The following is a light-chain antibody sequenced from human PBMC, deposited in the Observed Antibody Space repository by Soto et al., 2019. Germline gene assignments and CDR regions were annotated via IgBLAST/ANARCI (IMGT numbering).Light chain of an antibody. CDR2: AAS. V-gene: IGKV1-8*01. Sequence: AIRMTQSPSSLSASTGRRRTISCRASQGISSYLAWYQQKQGKAPKPMIYAASTLQSGVPSRFSGSGSGTDFTLTISCLQSEDCATYYCQQYYSYPLTFGGGTKVDI. CDR3: QQYYSYPLT. J-gene: IGKJ4*01. CDR1: QGISSY.